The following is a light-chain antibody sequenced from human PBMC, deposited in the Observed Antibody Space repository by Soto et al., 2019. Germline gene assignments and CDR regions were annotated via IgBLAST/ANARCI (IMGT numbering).Light chain of an antibody. J-gene: IGLJ2*01. Sequence: QSVLTQPPSASGPPGQSVTISCSGRASNIGSNFVSWYQVVPGTAPKLLIYTNSHRPSGVPDRFSGSRSGTSASLDISGLQSDDEADYFCATWDDNVKGPVFGGGTKLTVL. CDR2: TNS. CDR3: ATWDDNVKGPV. V-gene: IGLV1-44*01. CDR1: ASNIGSNF.